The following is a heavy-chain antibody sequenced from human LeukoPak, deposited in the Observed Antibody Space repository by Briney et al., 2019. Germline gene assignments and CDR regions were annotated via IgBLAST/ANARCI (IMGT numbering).Heavy chain of an antibody. V-gene: IGHV1-18*01. CDR3: ARVWFGELLTSYYYYGMDV. CDR1: GYTFTTYG. D-gene: IGHD3-10*01. Sequence: ASVKVSCKASGYTFTTYGISWVRQAPGQGLEWMGWITTYNGNTNYAQKFQGRVTMTTDTSTSTAYMELRSLRSDDTAVYYCARVWFGELLTSYYYYGMDVWGQGTTVTVSS. CDR2: ITTYNGNT. J-gene: IGHJ6*02.